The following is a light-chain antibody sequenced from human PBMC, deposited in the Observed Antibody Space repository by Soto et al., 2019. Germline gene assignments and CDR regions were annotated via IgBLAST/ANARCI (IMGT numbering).Light chain of an antibody. Sequence: DIVMTQSPDSLAVSLGERATINCKSSQSVLYNSNNYLGWYQQKPGQPPKLLIHWTYTRESGVPDRFSGSGSGTDLSLTIISLQAEDVRVYCCLQYHSPPGTFVGRANLEI. J-gene: IGKJ4*01. CDR1: QSVLYNSNNY. CDR3: LQYHSPPGT. CDR2: WTY. V-gene: IGKV4-1*01.